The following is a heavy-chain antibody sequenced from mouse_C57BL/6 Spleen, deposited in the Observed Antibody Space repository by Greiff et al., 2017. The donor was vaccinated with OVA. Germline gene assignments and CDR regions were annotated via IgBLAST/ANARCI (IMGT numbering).Heavy chain of an antibody. CDR3: ARSAIYYGNYWYFDV. V-gene: IGHV1-80*01. CDR1: GYAFSSYW. D-gene: IGHD2-1*01. CDR2: IYPGDGDT. J-gene: IGHJ1*03. Sequence: QVQLQQSGAELVKPGASVKISCKASGYAFSSYWMNWVKQRPGKGLEWIGQIYPGDGDTNYNGKFKGKATLTADKSSSTAYMQLSSLTSEDSAVYFCARSAIYYGNYWYFDVWGTGTTVTVSS.